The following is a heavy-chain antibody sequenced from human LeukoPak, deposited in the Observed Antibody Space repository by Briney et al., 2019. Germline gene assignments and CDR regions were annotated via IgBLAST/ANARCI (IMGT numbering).Heavy chain of an antibody. CDR3: ARVAARPHYYYMDV. CDR1: GFTFSTYS. J-gene: IGHJ6*03. D-gene: IGHD6-6*01. V-gene: IGHV3-48*02. CDR2: ISHSSSPT. Sequence: HPGGSLRLSCSASGFTFSTYSLTWVRQAPGKGPEWVSYISHSSSPTYYTYSVKGRFTISRDNAENSLYLQMNSLRDEDTAVYYCARVAARPHYYYMDVWGKGTTVIVSS.